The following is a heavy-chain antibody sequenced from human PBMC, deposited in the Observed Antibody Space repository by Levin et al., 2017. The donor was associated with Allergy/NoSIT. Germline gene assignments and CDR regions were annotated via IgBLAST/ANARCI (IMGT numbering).Heavy chain of an antibody. CDR3: ARGPFAAAAHY. CDR2: ISGTSSAI. J-gene: IGHJ4*02. V-gene: IGHV3-11*05. Sequence: LSLPCAASGFPFRDCYMSWIRPAPRKGLELVSYISGTSSAIIYADFVKGRFTISRDNAQNSLYLQRNSPGDEDADVYFCARGPFAAAAHYWGQGTLVTVSS. D-gene: IGHD6-13*01. CDR1: GFPFRDCY.